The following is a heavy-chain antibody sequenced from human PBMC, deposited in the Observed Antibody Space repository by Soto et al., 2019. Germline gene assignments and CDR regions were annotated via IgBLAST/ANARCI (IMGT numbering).Heavy chain of an antibody. Sequence: ASVKVSCKASGYTFTSYDINWVRQATGQGLEWMGWMNPNSGNTGYAQKVQGRVTMTRNTSISTAYMELSSLRSEDTAVYYCASPRELSHYYYGMDVWGQGTTVTVSS. J-gene: IGHJ6*02. V-gene: IGHV1-8*01. CDR1: GYTFTSYD. D-gene: IGHD3-16*02. CDR2: MNPNSGNT. CDR3: ASPRELSHYYYGMDV.